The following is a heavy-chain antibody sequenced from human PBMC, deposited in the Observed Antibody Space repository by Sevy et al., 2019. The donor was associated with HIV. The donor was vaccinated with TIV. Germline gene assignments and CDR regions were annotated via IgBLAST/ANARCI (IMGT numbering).Heavy chain of an antibody. V-gene: IGHV1-69*13. D-gene: IGHD2-21*01. CDR1: GVTFSSYA. J-gene: IGHJ3*02. CDR3: TGAPPTGIVVVLGAFDI. Sequence: ASVKVSCKASGVTFSSYAIGWVRQAPGQGLQWMGGIIPIFGTVNYAQKFQGRVTITADESTSTAYMELRSLRSDDTAGYYCTGAPPTGIVVVLGAFDIWGQGTMVTVSS. CDR2: IIPIFGTV.